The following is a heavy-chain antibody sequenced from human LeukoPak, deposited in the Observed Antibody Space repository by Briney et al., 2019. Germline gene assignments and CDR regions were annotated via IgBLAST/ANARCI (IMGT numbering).Heavy chain of an antibody. D-gene: IGHD3-10*01. J-gene: IGHJ4*02. V-gene: IGHV3-33*01. CDR2: IWYDGSDI. Sequence: GGSLRLSCAASGFIFSTYGMHWVRQAPGKGLECVAVIWYDGSDIYYADSVKGRFTISRDNSKNTLYLQVNSLRAEDTAVYYCARDLSMVRGPLDYWGQGTLVTVSS. CDR1: GFIFSTYG. CDR3: ARDLSMVRGPLDY.